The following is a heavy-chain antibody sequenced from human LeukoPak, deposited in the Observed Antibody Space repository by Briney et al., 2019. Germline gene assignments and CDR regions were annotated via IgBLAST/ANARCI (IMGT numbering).Heavy chain of an antibody. Sequence: ASVKVSCKASGYTFTGYYMHWVRQAPGQGLEWMGWINPNSGGTNYAQKFQGRVTMTRDTSISTAYMELSRLRSDDTAVYYCARVAVSSGCYDYWGRGTLVTVSS. CDR3: ARVAVSSGCYDY. D-gene: IGHD6-19*01. CDR2: INPNSGGT. J-gene: IGHJ4*02. CDR1: GYTFTGYY. V-gene: IGHV1-2*02.